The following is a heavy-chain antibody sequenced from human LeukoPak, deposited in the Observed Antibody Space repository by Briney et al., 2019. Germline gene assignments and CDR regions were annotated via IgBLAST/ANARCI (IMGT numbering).Heavy chain of an antibody. V-gene: IGHV3-9*01. D-gene: IGHD3-10*01. Sequence: GRSLRLSCAASGFTFDDYAMHWVRQAPGKGLEWVSGISWNSGSIGYADSVKGRFTISRDNAKNSLYLQMNSLRAEDTALYYCAKSHLVAFGYFDYWGQGTLVTVSS. CDR2: ISWNSGSI. J-gene: IGHJ4*02. CDR3: AKSHLVAFGYFDY. CDR1: GFTFDDYA.